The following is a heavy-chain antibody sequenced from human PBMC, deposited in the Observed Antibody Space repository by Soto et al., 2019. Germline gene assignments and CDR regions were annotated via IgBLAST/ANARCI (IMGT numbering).Heavy chain of an antibody. J-gene: IGHJ4*02. CDR2: INPSGGST. V-gene: IGHV1-46*03. D-gene: IGHD6-19*01. CDR1: GYTFTSYY. Sequence: ASVKVSCKASGYTFTSYYMHWVRRAPGQGLEWMGIINPSGGSTSHAQKFQGRVTMTRDTSTSTVYMELSSLRSEDTAVYYCARDRQIAVAAPGYFDYWGQGTLVTVSS. CDR3: ARDRQIAVAAPGYFDY.